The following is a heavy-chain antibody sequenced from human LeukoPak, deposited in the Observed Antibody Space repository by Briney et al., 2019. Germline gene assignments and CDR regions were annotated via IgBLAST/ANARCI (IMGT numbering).Heavy chain of an antibody. CDR1: GGSISTYY. CDR2: IYYSGRT. J-gene: IGHJ3*02. D-gene: IGHD6-13*01. Sequence: SETLSLTCTVSGGSISTYYWGWIRQPPGKGPEWIGSIYYSGRTYYTPSLKSRVTISVDTSKNQFSLKLSSLTAADTAVYYCARSRSASFSWTYGAFDIWGQGTMVTVSS. V-gene: IGHV4-39*01. CDR3: ARSRSASFSWTYGAFDI.